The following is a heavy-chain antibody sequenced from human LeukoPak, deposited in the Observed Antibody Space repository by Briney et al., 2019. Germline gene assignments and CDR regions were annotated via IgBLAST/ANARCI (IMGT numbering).Heavy chain of an antibody. CDR2: IYYSGTT. V-gene: IGHV4-59*08. CDR3: ARSPSGSYGPHYFDY. J-gene: IGHJ4*02. Sequence: SETLSLTCAVFGGSFSGYYWTWIRQHPEKGLEWIGYIYYSGTTRSGNTYYNPSLKSRVTISVDTSKNQFSLKLSSVTAADTAVYYCARSPSGSYGPHYFDYWGQGTLVTVSS. D-gene: IGHD1-26*01. CDR1: GGSFSGYY.